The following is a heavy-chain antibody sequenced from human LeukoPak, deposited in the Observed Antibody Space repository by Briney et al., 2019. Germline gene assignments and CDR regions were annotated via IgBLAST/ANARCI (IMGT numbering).Heavy chain of an antibody. CDR3: ARPLQRYYYYGMDV. V-gene: IGHV3-30-3*01. J-gene: IGHJ6*02. Sequence: GRSLRLSCAASGFTFSSYAMHWVRQAPGKGLEWVAVISYDGSNKYYADSVKGRFTISRDNSKNTLYLQMNSLRAEGTAVYYCARPLQRYYYYGMDVWGQGTTVTVSS. CDR2: ISYDGSNK. D-gene: IGHD4-11*01. CDR1: GFTFSSYA.